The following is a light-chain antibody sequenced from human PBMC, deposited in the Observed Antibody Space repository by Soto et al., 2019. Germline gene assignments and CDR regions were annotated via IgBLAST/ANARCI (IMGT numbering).Light chain of an antibody. CDR1: SSDVGGYNY. CDR2: DVS. CDR3: SSYTTSNTRQIV. V-gene: IGLV2-14*01. Sequence: QTVLTQPASVCGSPGQSITISCTGTSSDVGGYNYVSWYQQHPGKAPKFIIYDVSNRPSGVSNRFSGSKSGNTASLTISGLQAEDEADYYCSSYTTSNTRQIVFGTGTKLTVL. J-gene: IGLJ1*01.